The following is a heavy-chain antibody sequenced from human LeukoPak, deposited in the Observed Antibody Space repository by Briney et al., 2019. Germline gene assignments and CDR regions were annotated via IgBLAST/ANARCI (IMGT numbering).Heavy chain of an antibody. D-gene: IGHD6-19*01. J-gene: IGHJ4*02. CDR2: ISSSSSYI. CDR3: ARDGSSGWTGVDY. CDR1: GFTLSSYS. Sequence: GGSLRLSCAASGFTLSSYSMNWVRQAPGKGLEGVSSISSSSSYIYYPDSVQGRFTNSRDNAKNSLYLQMNSLRAEDTAVYYGARDGSSGWTGVDYWGQGTLVTVSS. V-gene: IGHV3-21*06.